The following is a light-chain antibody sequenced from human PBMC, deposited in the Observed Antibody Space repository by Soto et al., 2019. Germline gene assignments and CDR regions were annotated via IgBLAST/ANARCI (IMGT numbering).Light chain of an antibody. CDR3: ASWDDSLNGFVI. CDR1: TSNIGNNP. CDR2: RND. V-gene: IGLV1-44*01. J-gene: IGLJ2*01. Sequence: QSVLTQPPSMSGAPGQRIVIPCSGNTSNIGNNPVNWFQQLPGTAPKLLICRNDQRPSGVPDRFSASKSGTSASLAISGLQSEDEANYYCASWDDSLNGFVIFGGGTKLTVL.